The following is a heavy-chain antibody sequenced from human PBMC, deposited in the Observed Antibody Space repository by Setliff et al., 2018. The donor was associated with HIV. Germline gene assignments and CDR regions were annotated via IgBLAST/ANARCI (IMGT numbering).Heavy chain of an antibody. Sequence: KPSETLSLTCTVSGGSISSGDYYWSWIRQPPGKGLEWIGYIYYSGSTYYNPSLKSRVTISVDTSKNQFSLKLSSVTAADTAVYYCARGFYDSSGYEYNWFDPWGQGTLVTVS. V-gene: IGHV4-30-4*08. D-gene: IGHD3-22*01. CDR2: IYYSGST. CDR3: ARGFYDSSGYEYNWFDP. J-gene: IGHJ5*02. CDR1: GGSISSGDYY.